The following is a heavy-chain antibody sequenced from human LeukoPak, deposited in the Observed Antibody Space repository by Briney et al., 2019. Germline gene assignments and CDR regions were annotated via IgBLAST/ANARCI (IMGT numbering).Heavy chain of an antibody. CDR1: GGSISGFY. Sequence: SETLSLTCSVSGGSISGFYWSWIRQPAGKGLEWIGRVYTSGDIKYNPSLESRVTMSVDTSRNQFSLKLSSVTAADTAVYYCARYGDPNYYFDYWGQGTLVTVSA. CDR2: VYTSGDI. V-gene: IGHV4-4*07. CDR3: ARYGDPNYYFDY. D-gene: IGHD2-21*02. J-gene: IGHJ4*02.